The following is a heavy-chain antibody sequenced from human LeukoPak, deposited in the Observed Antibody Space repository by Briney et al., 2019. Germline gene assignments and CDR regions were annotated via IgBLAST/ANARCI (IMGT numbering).Heavy chain of an antibody. CDR2: IWYDGMNK. V-gene: IGHV3-33*01. Sequence: GGSLRLSCAASGFTFSSYGMHWVRQAPGKGLEWVAVIWYDGMNKYCADSVKGRFTISRDNSKTTLYLQMTSLRAEDTAVYYCARANYDILTGYYIGLDYWGQGTLVTVSS. D-gene: IGHD3-9*01. J-gene: IGHJ4*02. CDR1: GFTFSSYG. CDR3: ARANYDILTGYYIGLDY.